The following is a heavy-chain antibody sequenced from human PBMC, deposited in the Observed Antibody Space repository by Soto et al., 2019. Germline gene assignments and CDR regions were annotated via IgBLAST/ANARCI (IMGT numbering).Heavy chain of an antibody. CDR1: GGSFSGYY. J-gene: IGHJ4*02. V-gene: IGHV4-34*01. D-gene: IGHD5-12*01. Sequence: SETLSLTCAVYGGSFSGYYWSWIHQPPGKGLEWIGEINHSGSTNYNPSLKSRVTISVDTSKNQFSLKLSSVTAADTAVYYCARVRGWVATIKGAYYFDYWGQGTLVTVSS. CDR2: INHSGST. CDR3: ARVRGWVATIKGAYYFDY.